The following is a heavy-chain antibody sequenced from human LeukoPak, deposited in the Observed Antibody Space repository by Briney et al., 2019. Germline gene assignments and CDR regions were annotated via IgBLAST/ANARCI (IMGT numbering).Heavy chain of an antibody. CDR1: GVSITNYY. D-gene: IGHD3-3*01. CDR2: MYISGST. V-gene: IGHV4-4*07. CDR3: ASMGKGPYDFWSGYYGFWFDP. Sequence: PSETLSLTCTVSGVSITNYYWAWIRQPAGKGLEWIGRMYISGSTNYNPSLKSRVSISVDTSKNQFSLKLSSVTAADTAVYYCASMGKGPYDFWSGYYGFWFDPWGQGTLVTVSS. J-gene: IGHJ5*02.